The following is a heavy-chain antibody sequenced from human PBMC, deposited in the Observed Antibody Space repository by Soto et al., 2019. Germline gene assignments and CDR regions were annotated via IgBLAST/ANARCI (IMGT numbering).Heavy chain of an antibody. J-gene: IGHJ6*02. CDR2: INHSGST. CDR1: GGSFSVYY. CDR3: ARGAMTTVTTRRYYYYGMDV. D-gene: IGHD4-4*01. V-gene: IGHV4-34*01. Sequence: KASETLSLTCAVYGGSFSVYYWSWIRQPPGKGLEWIGEINHSGSTNYNPSLKSRVTISVDTSKNQFSLKLSSVTAADTAVYYCARGAMTTVTTRRYYYYGMDVWGQGTTVTVSS.